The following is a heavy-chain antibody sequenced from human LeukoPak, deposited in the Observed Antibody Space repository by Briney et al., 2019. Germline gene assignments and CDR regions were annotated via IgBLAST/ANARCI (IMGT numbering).Heavy chain of an antibody. CDR1: GFTFRSYW. CDR3: ASGLELDY. CDR2: IKQDGSEK. J-gene: IGHJ4*02. V-gene: IGHV3-7*03. Sequence: PEGSLRLSCAASGFTFRSYWMRWVRQAPGKGLEWVANIKQDGSEKNYVDSVKGRFTISRDNAKNSLYLQMNSLRAEDTAVYYCASGLELDYWGQGTLVTVSS.